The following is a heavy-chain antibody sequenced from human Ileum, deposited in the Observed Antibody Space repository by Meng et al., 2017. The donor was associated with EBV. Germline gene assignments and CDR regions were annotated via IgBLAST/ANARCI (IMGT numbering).Heavy chain of an antibody. D-gene: IGHD2-15*01. J-gene: IGHJ4*02. CDR3: ARGGWSLDY. CDR2: IYYSGST. V-gene: IGHV4-59*08. Sequence: QLQDAGPGLVKPSETLSLTCTVSGGSISSYYWSWIRPPPGKGLEWIGYIYYSGSTNSNPSRKSRVTLSVDTSKNQFSLNLSSVTAADTAVYYCARGGWSLDYWGQGTLVTVSS. CDR1: GGSISSYY.